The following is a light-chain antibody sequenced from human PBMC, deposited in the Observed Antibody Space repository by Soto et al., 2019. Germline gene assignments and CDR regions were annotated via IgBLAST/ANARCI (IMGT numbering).Light chain of an antibody. CDR3: TSYTATSTWV. V-gene: IGLV2-14*01. J-gene: IGLJ3*02. CDR2: EVT. CDR1: SSDVGGYNH. Sequence: QSALTQPASLSGSPGQSITISCAGTSSDVGGYNHVSWYQQHPGKAPKLIIFEVTNRPSGVSNRFSGSKSGNLASLTISGLQAEDEADYYCTSYTATSTWVFGGGTKVTVL.